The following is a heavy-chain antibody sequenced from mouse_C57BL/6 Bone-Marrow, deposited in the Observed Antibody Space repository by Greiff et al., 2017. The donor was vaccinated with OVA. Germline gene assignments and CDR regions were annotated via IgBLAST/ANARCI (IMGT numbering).Heavy chain of an antibody. J-gene: IGHJ4*01. CDR2: IYPGGGYT. Sequence: VQLQQSGAELVRPGTSVKMSCKASGYTFTNYWIGWAKQRPGHGLEWIGDIYPGGGYTNYNEKFKGKATLTADKSFSTAYMQFSSLTSEDSAIYYCARSGYDYDDLYYAMDYWGQGTSVTVSS. CDR1: GYTFTNYW. CDR3: ARSGYDYDDLYYAMDY. V-gene: IGHV1-63*01. D-gene: IGHD2-4*01.